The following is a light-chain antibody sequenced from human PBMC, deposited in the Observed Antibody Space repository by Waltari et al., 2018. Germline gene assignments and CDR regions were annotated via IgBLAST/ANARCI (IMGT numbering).Light chain of an antibody. J-gene: IGKJ2*01. Sequence: EIVLTQSPGTLSLSPGERATLSCRASQSVSSSYLAWYQQKPGQAPRRLIYGASSRATGIPDRFSGRGSGTDFTLTISRLEPEDFAVYYCQQYGSSPNTFGQGTKLVIK. CDR3: QQYGSSPNT. V-gene: IGKV3-20*01. CDR1: QSVSSSY. CDR2: GAS.